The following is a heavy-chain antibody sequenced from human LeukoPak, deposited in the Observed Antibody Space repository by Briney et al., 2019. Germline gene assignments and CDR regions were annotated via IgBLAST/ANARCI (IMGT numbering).Heavy chain of an antibody. CDR1: GGSIINSY. Sequence: SETLSLTCTVSGGSIINSYWSWVRQPPGKGLEWIGYISFGGSPNYSPSLKSRVTMSVDTSENQFSLKLSSVTAADTAVYYCARHEVVVPFFDYWGQGTLVTVSS. CDR3: ARHEVVVPFFDY. CDR2: ISFGGSP. J-gene: IGHJ4*02. D-gene: IGHD2-15*01. V-gene: IGHV4-59*08.